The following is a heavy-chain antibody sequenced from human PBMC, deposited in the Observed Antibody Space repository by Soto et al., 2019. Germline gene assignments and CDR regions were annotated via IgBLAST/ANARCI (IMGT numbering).Heavy chain of an antibody. CDR3: ARDRQPDGIWTFDF. J-gene: IGHJ4*02. Sequence: GGSLRLSCAASGFTFGGYIMNWVRQAPGRGLEWVASISHSGTYIFYADSVKGRFTISRDNAKDSLYLQMNSLRVEDTAIYYCARDRQPDGIWTFDFWGRGAQVTVSS. CDR1: GFTFGGYI. D-gene: IGHD2-15*01. V-gene: IGHV3-21*01. CDR2: ISHSGTYI.